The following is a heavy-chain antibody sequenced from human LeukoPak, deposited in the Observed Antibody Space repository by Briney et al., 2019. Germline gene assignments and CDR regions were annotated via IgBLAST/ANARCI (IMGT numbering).Heavy chain of an antibody. J-gene: IGHJ5*02. CDR1: GGTFSSYA. Sequence: SVKVSCKASGGTFSSYAISWVRQAPGQGLEWMGGIIPIFGTANSAQKFQGRVTITTDESTSTAYMELSSLRSEDTAVYYCARAPTIFGVVTFAWFDPWGQGTLVTVSS. V-gene: IGHV1-69*05. CDR3: ARAPTIFGVVTFAWFDP. D-gene: IGHD3-3*01. CDR2: IIPIFGTA.